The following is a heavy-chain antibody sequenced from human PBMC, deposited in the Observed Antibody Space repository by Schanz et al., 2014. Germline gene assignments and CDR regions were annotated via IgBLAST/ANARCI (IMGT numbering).Heavy chain of an antibody. D-gene: IGHD1-1*01. Sequence: EQLVESGGGLVKPGGSLRLSCAASGFTLSNSDMHWVRQGTGKGLEWVSTIGYLGDTYYPDSVKGRFTISRDNSKNTLYLQMNSLRADDTAVYFCARAHGNNWYGKGLDYWGQGTQVTLSS. V-gene: IGHV3-13*01. J-gene: IGHJ4*02. CDR1: GFTLSNSD. CDR3: ARAHGNNWYGKGLDY. CDR2: IGYLGDT.